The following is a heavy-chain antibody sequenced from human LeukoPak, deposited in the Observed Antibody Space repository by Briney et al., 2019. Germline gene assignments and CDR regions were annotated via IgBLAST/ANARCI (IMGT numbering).Heavy chain of an antibody. J-gene: IGHJ4*02. D-gene: IGHD6-19*01. V-gene: IGHV3-21*01. CDR1: GFTFSSYS. CDR3: ARDRSVDGTV. CDR2: ISSSSTYI. Sequence: PGGSLRLSCAASGFTFSSYSMNWVRQAPGKELEWVSSISSSSTYIYYADSVKGRFTISRDNAKNSLSLQMNTLRAEDTAAYYCARDRSVDGTVWGQGTLVTVSS.